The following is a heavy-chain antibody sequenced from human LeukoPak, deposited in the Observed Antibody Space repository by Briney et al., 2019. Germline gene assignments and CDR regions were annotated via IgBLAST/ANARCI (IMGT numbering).Heavy chain of an antibody. CDR1: GYTFTTYG. D-gene: IGHD4-17*01. V-gene: IGHV1-18*01. J-gene: IGHJ1*01. CDR2: INPYNGNT. Sequence: ASVKVSCKASGYTFTTYGISWVRQAPGQGLEWMGWINPYNGNTNYAQKFQGRVTLTTDTSTSTAYMDLRSLRSDDTAMYYCAREIYGRFAFWGQSTRLTVSS. CDR3: AREIYGRFAF.